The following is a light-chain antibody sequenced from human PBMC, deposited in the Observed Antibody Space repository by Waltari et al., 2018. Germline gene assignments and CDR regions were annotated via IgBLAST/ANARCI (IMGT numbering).Light chain of an antibody. J-gene: IGKJ1*01. CDR2: GAS. CDR1: QTVNSN. CDR3: QQYNNWPPWT. V-gene: IGKV3-15*01. Sequence: EIVMTQSPVTLSVSPGERVTLSCRASQTVNSNLAWYQQTPGQAPRLLIYGASTRATGIPARFSGSGSGTEFTLTISSLQSEDFAVYYCQQYNNWPPWTFGQGTKVEVK.